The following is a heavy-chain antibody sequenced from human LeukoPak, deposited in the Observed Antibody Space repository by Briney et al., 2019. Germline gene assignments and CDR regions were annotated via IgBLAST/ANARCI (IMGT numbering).Heavy chain of an antibody. CDR2: ISYDGSNK. CDR3: ARGGPAGDFDY. CDR1: GFTFSSYA. D-gene: IGHD3-10*01. J-gene: IGHJ4*02. V-gene: IGHV3-30*04. Sequence: GGSLRLSCAASGFTFSSYAIHWVRQAPGKGLEWVAVISYDGSNKYYADSVKGRFTISRDNSKNTLYLQMNSLRAEDTAVYYCARGGPAGDFDYWGQGSLVTVSS.